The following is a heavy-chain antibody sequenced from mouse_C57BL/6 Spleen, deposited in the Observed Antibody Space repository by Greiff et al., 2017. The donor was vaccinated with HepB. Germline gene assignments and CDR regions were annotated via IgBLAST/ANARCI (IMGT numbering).Heavy chain of an antibody. D-gene: IGHD2-5*01. V-gene: IGHV1-76*01. Sequence: VQLQQSGAELVRPGASEKLSCKASGYTFTDYYMNWVKQRPGQGLEWIARIYPGSGNTYYNEKFKGKATLTAEKSSSTAYMQLSLTSEDSAVYFCARRGGGYYSSHWYFDVWGTGTTVTVSS. J-gene: IGHJ1*03. CDR2: IYPGSGNT. CDR3: ARRGGGYYSSHWYFDV. CDR1: GYTFTDYY.